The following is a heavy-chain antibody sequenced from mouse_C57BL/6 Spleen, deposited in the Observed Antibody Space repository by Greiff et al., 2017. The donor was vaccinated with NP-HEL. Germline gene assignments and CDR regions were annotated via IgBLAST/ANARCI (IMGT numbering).Heavy chain of an antibody. V-gene: IGHV1-82*01. Sequence: VHLVESGPELVKPGASVKISCKASGYAFSSSWMNWVKQRPGKGLEWIGRIYPGDGDTNYNGKFKGKATLTADKSSSTAYMQLSSLTSEDSAVYFCARTPYYYGSSYVNAMDYWGQGTSVTVSS. CDR2: IYPGDGDT. CDR1: GYAFSSSW. J-gene: IGHJ4*01. D-gene: IGHD1-1*01. CDR3: ARTPYYYGSSYVNAMDY.